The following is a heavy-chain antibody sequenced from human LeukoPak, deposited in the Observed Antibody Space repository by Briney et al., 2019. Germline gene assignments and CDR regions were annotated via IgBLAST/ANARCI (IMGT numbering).Heavy chain of an antibody. V-gene: IGHV3-7*01. J-gene: IGHJ4*02. D-gene: IGHD5-24*01. CDR2: IKQDGSEK. CDR3: AREMATIWTYYFDY. CDR1: GFTVSSNY. Sequence: GGSLRLSCVVSGFTVSSNYMTWVRQAPGKGLEWVANIKQDGSEKYYVDSVKGRFTISRDNAKNSLYLQMNSLRAEDTAVYYCAREMATIWTYYFDYWGQGTLVTVSS.